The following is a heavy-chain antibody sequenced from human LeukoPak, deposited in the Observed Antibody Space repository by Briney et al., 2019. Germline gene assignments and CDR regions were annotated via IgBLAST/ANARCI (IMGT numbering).Heavy chain of an antibody. CDR1: GFTFSSYT. J-gene: IGHJ4*02. V-gene: IGHV3-30-3*01. Sequence: GGSLRLSCAASGFTFSSYTFHWVRQAPGKGLEWVAVQDGNNKYYTDSVKGRFTISRDNSKNMLYLQMNSLRAEDTAVYYCARDDRGYSGYHFDHWGQGTLVTVSS. CDR3: ARDDRGYSGYHFDH. D-gene: IGHD5-12*01. CDR2: QDGNNK.